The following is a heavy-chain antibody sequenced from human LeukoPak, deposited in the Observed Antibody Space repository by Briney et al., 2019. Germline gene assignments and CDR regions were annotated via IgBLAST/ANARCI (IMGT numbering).Heavy chain of an antibody. CDR1: GYTFTSYG. V-gene: IGHV1-18*01. D-gene: IGHD3-22*01. J-gene: IGHJ5*02. CDR2: ISAYNGST. Sequence: ASVKVSCKASGYTFTSYGISWVRQAPGQGLEWMGWISAYNGSTNYAQKLQGRVTMTTDTSTSTAYMELRSLRSDDTAVYYCARDQITMIDSHEPNWFDPWGQGTLVTVSS. CDR3: ARDQITMIDSHEPNWFDP.